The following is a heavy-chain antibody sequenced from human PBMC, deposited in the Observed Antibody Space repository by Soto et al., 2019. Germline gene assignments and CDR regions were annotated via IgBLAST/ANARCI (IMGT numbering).Heavy chain of an antibody. CDR1: GFTFSSYS. CDR3: ARDCSQYYDFWSGYYLEYLLDY. D-gene: IGHD3-3*01. V-gene: IGHV3-33*01. Sequence: QVQLVESGGGVVQPGRSLRLSCAASGFTFSSYSMHWVRQAPGKGLEWVAVIWYDGSNKYYADSVKGRFTISRDNSKNTLYLQMNSLRAEDTAVYYCARDCSQYYDFWSGYYLEYLLDYWGQGTLVTVSS. J-gene: IGHJ4*02. CDR2: IWYDGSNK.